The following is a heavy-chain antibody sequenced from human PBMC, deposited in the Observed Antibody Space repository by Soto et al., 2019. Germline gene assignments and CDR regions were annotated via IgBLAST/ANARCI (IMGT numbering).Heavy chain of an antibody. CDR2: TNHSGST. J-gene: IGHJ3*02. V-gene: IGHV4-34*01. CDR1: GGSFSGYY. Sequence: SETLSLTCAVYGGSFSGYYWSWIRQPPGKGLEWIGETNHSGSTNYNPSLKSRVTISVDTSKNQFSLKLSSVTAADTAVYYCARGGRITIFGVARYAFDIWGQGTMVTVSS. CDR3: ARGGRITIFGVARYAFDI. D-gene: IGHD3-3*01.